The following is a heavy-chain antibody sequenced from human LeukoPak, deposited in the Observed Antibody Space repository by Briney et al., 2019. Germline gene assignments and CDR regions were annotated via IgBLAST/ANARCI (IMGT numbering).Heavy chain of an antibody. CDR2: ISYDGSNK. CDR3: ARERVGAIPAFDY. J-gene: IGHJ4*02. CDR1: GFTFSSYA. Sequence: GGSLRLSCAASGFTFSSYAMHWVRQAPGKGLEWVAVISYDGSNKYYADSVKGRFTISRDNSKNTLYLQMNSLRAEDTAVYYCARERVGAIPAFDYWGQGTLVTVSS. D-gene: IGHD1-26*01. V-gene: IGHV3-30-3*01.